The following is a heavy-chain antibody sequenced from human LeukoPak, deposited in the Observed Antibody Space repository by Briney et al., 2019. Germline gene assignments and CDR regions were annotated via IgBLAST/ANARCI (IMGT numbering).Heavy chain of an antibody. CDR1: GYIFTSYH. V-gene: IGHV1-2*02. Sequence: ASVKVSCKAGGYIFTSYHMHWVRQAPGQGLEWMGWISPNSGTTNYAQKFQGRVTMTRDTSISTVYMELSRLTSDDTALYYCARDLGSGWYLFDNWGQGTLVTVSS. CDR3: ARDLGSGWYLFDN. D-gene: IGHD6-19*01. J-gene: IGHJ4*02. CDR2: ISPNSGTT.